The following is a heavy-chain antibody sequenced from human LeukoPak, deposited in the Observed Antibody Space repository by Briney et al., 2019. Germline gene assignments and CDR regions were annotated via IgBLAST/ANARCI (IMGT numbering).Heavy chain of an antibody. CDR1: GGSISSYD. D-gene: IGHD6-13*01. Sequence: PAETLSLTRTVTGGSISSYDWSSIRQPPGEGLEWIGYIYYSRSTNYNPSLKSRVTILVDTPKNQFSLKLSSVTAADTAVYYCARAYSSSIDYWGQGTLVTVSS. CDR3: ARAYSSSIDY. CDR2: IYYSRST. J-gene: IGHJ4*02. V-gene: IGHV4-59*01.